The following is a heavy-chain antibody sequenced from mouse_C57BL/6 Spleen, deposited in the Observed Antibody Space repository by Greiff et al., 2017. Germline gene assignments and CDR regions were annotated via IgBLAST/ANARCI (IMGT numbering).Heavy chain of an antibody. CDR3: TTSGGTFDY. Sequence: EVQLVESGAELVRPGASVKLSCTASGFNIKDDYMHWVKQRPEQGLEWIGWIDPENGDTEYASKFQGKATITADTSSNTAYLQLSSLTSEDTAVYYCTTSGGTFDYWGQGTTLTVSS. J-gene: IGHJ2*01. CDR1: GFNIKDDY. V-gene: IGHV14-4*01. CDR2: IDPENGDT. D-gene: IGHD4-1*01.